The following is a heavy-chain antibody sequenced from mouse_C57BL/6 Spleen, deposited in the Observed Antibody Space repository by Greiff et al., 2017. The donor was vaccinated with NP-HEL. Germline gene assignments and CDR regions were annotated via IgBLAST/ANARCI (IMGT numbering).Heavy chain of an antibody. J-gene: IGHJ1*03. CDR2: INPSSGYT. V-gene: IGHV1-7*01. Sequence: VQLQQSGAELAKPGASVKLSCKASGYTFTSYWMHWVKQRPGQGLEWIGYINPSSGYTKYNQKFKDKATLTAYKSSSTAYMQLSSLTYEDSAVYYCARSSSLDVWGTGTTVTVSS. CDR3: ARSSSLDV. CDR1: GYTFTSYW. D-gene: IGHD1-1*01.